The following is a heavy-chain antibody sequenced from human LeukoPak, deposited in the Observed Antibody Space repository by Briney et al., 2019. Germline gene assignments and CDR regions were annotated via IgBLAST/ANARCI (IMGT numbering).Heavy chain of an antibody. CDR1: GFTFSRYH. D-gene: IGHD3-3*01. Sequence: KTGGSLRLSCAASGFTFSRYHMGWIRQAPGKGLEWLSYISPTATTIFDADSVRGRFIVSRDNAKNSLYLEINSLRVEDTALYYCARALTNNDFWGYYMDVWGRGTTVTVSS. CDR3: ARALTNNDFWGYYMDV. V-gene: IGHV3-11*04. CDR2: ISPTATTI. J-gene: IGHJ6*03.